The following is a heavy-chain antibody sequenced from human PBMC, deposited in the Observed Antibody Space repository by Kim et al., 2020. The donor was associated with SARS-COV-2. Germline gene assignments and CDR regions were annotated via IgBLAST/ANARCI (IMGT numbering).Heavy chain of an antibody. Sequence: SETLSLTCTVSGGSISSYYWSWIRQPPGKGLEWIGYIYYSGSTNYNPSLKSRVTISVDTSKNQFSLKLSSVTAADTAVYYCARGPITIFDPWAFDIWGQGTMVTVSS. V-gene: IGHV4-59*01. CDR1: GGSISSYY. CDR2: IYYSGST. CDR3: ARGPITIFDPWAFDI. D-gene: IGHD3-3*01. J-gene: IGHJ3*02.